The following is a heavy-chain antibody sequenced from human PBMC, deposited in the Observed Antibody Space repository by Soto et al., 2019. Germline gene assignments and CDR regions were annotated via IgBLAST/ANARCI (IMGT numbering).Heavy chain of an antibody. V-gene: IGHV3-21*01. Sequence: GGSLRLSCAASGFTFSSYSMNWVRQAPGKGLEWVSSISSSSSYIYYADSVKGRFTISRDNAKNSLYLQMNSLRAEDTAVYYCARGRAAAASDAFDIWGQGAVVTVSS. CDR1: GFTFSSYS. J-gene: IGHJ3*02. CDR3: ARGRAAAASDAFDI. CDR2: ISSSSSYI. D-gene: IGHD2-2*01.